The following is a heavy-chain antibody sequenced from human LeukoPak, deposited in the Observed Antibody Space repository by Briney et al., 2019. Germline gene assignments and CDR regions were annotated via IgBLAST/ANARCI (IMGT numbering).Heavy chain of an antibody. D-gene: IGHD1-26*01. J-gene: IGHJ4*02. CDR2: IYSGGST. CDR1: GFTFDDYA. V-gene: IGHV3-53*04. Sequence: PGGSLRLSCAASGFTFDDYAMHWVRQAPGKGLEWVSVIYSGGSTYYADSVKGRFTISRHNSKNTLYLQMNSLRAEDTAVYYCARVMGSIDYWGQGTLVTVSS. CDR3: ARVMGSIDY.